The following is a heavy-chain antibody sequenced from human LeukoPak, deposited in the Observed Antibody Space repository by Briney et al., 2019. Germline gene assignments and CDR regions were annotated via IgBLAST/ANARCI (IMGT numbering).Heavy chain of an antibody. Sequence: SETLSLTCTVSGGSISSYYWSWIRQPAGKGLEWIGRIYTSGSTNYNPSLKSRVAMSVDTSKNQFSLKLSSVTAADTAVYYCARDTWAADAFDIWGQGTMVTVSS. D-gene: IGHD1-26*01. CDR3: ARDTWAADAFDI. V-gene: IGHV4-4*07. J-gene: IGHJ3*02. CDR2: IYTSGST. CDR1: GGSISSYY.